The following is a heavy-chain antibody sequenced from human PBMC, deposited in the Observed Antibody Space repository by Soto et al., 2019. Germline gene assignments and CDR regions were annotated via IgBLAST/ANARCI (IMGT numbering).Heavy chain of an antibody. CDR2: ISAYNGNT. V-gene: IGHV1-18*01. Sequence: GASVKVSCKASGYTFTSYGISWVRQAPGQGLEWMGWISAYNGNTNYAQKLQGRVTMTTDTSTSTAYMELGSLRSDDTAVYYCARSVAARPTQNSVMDDYWGQGTLVTVSS. D-gene: IGHD6-6*01. CDR1: GYTFTSYG. CDR3: ARSVAARPTQNSVMDDY. J-gene: IGHJ4*02.